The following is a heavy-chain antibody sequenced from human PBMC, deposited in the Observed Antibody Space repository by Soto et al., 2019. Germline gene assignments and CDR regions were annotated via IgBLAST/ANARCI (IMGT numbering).Heavy chain of an antibody. CDR1: GFTFSSYA. D-gene: IGHD5-18*01. CDR3: AKDQRGYSYAIVPGSLDF. CDR2: ISGSGGGT. V-gene: IGHV3-23*01. J-gene: IGHJ4*02. Sequence: GGSLRLSCAASGFTFSSYAMTWVRQAPGKGLEWVSGISGSGGGTYYADFVRGRLTISRENSKNTLYLQMNSLRAEDTAVYYCAKDQRGYSYAIVPGSLDFWGQGTLVTVSS.